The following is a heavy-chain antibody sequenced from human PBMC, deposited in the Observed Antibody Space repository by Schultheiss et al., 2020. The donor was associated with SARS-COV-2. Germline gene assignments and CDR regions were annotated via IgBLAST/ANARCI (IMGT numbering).Heavy chain of an antibody. Sequence: GGSLRLSCAASGFTFDDSAMHWVRQAPGKGLECVSGISWNSGSIGYADSVKGRFTISRDNSKNTLYLQMNSLRAEDTAVYYCARDSRYQLLNYWGQRTLVNVS. V-gene: IGHV3-9*01. CDR2: ISWNSGSI. J-gene: IGHJ4*02. CDR3: ARDSRYQLLNY. D-gene: IGHD2-2*01. CDR1: GFTFDDSA.